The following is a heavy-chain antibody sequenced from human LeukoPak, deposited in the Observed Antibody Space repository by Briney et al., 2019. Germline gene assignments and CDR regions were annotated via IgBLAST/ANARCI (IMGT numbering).Heavy chain of an antibody. CDR2: ISSNGRTT. CDR1: GLPLRTYA. J-gene: IGHJ5*02. Sequence: GGSLRLSCAASGLPLRTYAMHWARGAPGQGLEPFPVISSNGRTTSYANSVKGRFTISRDNSKNTLYLQMGSLRPEDMAVYNCARDRTGRDWFDTWGQGTLVTVSS. D-gene: IGHD1-1*01. V-gene: IGHV3-64*01. CDR3: ARDRTGRDWFDT.